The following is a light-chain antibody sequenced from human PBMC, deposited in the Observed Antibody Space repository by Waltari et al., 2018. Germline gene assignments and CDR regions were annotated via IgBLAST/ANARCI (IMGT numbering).Light chain of an antibody. CDR3: CTYVGRTTFHVT. V-gene: IGLV2-23*02. CDR1: ISDVGTYNL. Sequence: QSALTQPASVSGSPGQSITISCTRTISDVGTYNLVSSYQQHPGKSPKLIIYEDNKRPSGVSDRLSGSKSGNTASLTISGLQAEDEADYYCCTYVGRTTFHVTFGGGTKLTVL. CDR2: EDN. J-gene: IGLJ2*01.